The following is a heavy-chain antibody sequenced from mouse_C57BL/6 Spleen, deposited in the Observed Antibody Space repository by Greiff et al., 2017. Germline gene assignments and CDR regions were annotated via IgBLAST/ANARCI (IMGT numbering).Heavy chain of an antibody. J-gene: IGHJ2*01. V-gene: IGHV2-3*01. CDR3: AKPGDEGYFDY. Sequence: VKVVESGPGLVAPSQRLSITCTVSGFSFTSYGVSWVRQPPGKGLEWLGVIWGDGSTNYHSALISRLSISKDNSKSQVFLKLNSLQTDDTATYYCAKPGDEGYFDYWGQGTTLTVSS. CDR2: IWGDGST. CDR1: GFSFTSYG.